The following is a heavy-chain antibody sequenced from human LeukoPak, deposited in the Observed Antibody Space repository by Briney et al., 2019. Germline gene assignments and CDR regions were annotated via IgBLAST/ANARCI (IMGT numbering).Heavy chain of an antibody. V-gene: IGHV1-2*04. Sequence: ASVKVSCKASGYIFTDYYIHWVRQAPGQGLEWMGWINPNSGGTNYARRFQGWVTVTRDTSIATVYMELSRLRSDDTAVYYCARGSGRFLEWLLSSLDYWGQGTLVTVSS. CDR1: GYIFTDYY. D-gene: IGHD3-3*01. J-gene: IGHJ4*02. CDR2: INPNSGGT. CDR3: ARGSGRFLEWLLSSLDY.